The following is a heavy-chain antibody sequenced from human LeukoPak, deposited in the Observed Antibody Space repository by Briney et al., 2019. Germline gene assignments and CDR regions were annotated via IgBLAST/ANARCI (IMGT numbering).Heavy chain of an antibody. CDR2: IKQDGSEK. CDR3: ARDYDSSGYDSRPDS. V-gene: IGHV3-7*01. Sequence: GGSLRLSCAASGFTFSSYWMSWVRQAPGKGLEWVANIKQDGSEKYYVDSVKGRFTISRDNAKNSLYLQMNSLRAEDTAVYYCARDYDSSGYDSRPDSWGQGTLVTVSS. CDR1: GFTFSSYW. J-gene: IGHJ4*02. D-gene: IGHD3-22*01.